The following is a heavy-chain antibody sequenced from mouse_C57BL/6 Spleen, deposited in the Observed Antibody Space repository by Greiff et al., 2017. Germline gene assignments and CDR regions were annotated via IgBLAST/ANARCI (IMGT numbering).Heavy chain of an antibody. J-gene: IGHJ2*01. CDR1: GYTFTSYT. D-gene: IGHD2-2*01. CDR2: INPSSGYT. V-gene: IGHV1-4*01. Sequence: QVQLKESGAELARPGASVKMSCKASGYTFTSYTMHWVKQRPGQGLEWIGYINPSSGYTKYNQKFKDKATLTADKSSSTAYMQLSSLTSEDSAVYYCAREEGSTMVIRDYWGQGTTLTVSS. CDR3: AREEGSTMVIRDY.